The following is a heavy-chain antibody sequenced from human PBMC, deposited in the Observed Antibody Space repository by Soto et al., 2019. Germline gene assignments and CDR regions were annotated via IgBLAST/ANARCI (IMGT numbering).Heavy chain of an antibody. J-gene: IGHJ3*02. CDR3: ARDLRRAGYYDRALMVAFDI. D-gene: IGHD3-22*01. CDR1: GFTVSSNY. Sequence: EVQLVESGGGLIQPGGSLRLSCAASGFTVSSNYRSWVRQAPGKGLEWGSVIYSGGSTYYADSVQGTFTISRDNSKNTLYLQMNSLRAEDTAVYYCARDLRRAGYYDRALMVAFDIWGQGTMVTVSS. CDR2: IYSGGST. V-gene: IGHV3-53*01.